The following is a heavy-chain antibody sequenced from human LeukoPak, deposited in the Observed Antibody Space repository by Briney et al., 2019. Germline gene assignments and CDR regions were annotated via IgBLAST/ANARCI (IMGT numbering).Heavy chain of an antibody. CDR2: IIPIFGTA. Sequence: GSSVKVSFKASGGTFSSYAISWVRQAPGQGLEWMGGIIPIFGTANYAQKFQGRVTITADESTSTAYMELSSLRSEDTAVYYCARNGKTYYYDSSGPGGYAFDIWGQGTMVTVSS. J-gene: IGHJ3*02. CDR1: GGTFSSYA. CDR3: ARNGKTYYYDSSGPGGYAFDI. D-gene: IGHD3-22*01. V-gene: IGHV1-69*01.